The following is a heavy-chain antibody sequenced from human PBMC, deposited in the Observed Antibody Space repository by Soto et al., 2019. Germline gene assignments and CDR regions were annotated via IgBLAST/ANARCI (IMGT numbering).Heavy chain of an antibody. V-gene: IGHV3-23*01. D-gene: IGHD3-16*01. CDR1: GFTFSNYA. CDR2: ISGSGGRS. Sequence: EVQLLDSGGGLVQPGGSLRLSCAASGFTFSNYAMTWVRQGPGKGLEWVSGISGSGGRSYYADSVKGRSTISSDTSKSTLYLQMNSLRAEDTAVYYCAKAYFVWSSEQPYYFDYWGQGTLVTFSS. CDR3: AKAYFVWSSEQPYYFDY. J-gene: IGHJ4*02.